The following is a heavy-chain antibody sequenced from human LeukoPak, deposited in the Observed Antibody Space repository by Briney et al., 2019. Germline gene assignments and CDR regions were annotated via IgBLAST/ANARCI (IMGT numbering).Heavy chain of an antibody. D-gene: IGHD3-3*01. Sequence: GGSLRLSCAASGFIFSDYWMHWVRQGPGKGLEGVANIKQDGSEKYYVDSVKGRFTISRDNAKNSLYLQMNSLRAEDTAVYYCARMPPEWSPLYYFDYWGQGTLVTVSS. CDR3: ARMPPEWSPLYYFDY. CDR2: IKQDGSEK. CDR1: GFIFSDYW. V-gene: IGHV3-7*01. J-gene: IGHJ4*02.